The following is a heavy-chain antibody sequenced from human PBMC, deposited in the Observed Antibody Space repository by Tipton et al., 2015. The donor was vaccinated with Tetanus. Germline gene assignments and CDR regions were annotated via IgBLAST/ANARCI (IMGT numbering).Heavy chain of an antibody. CDR1: GGSMNSYY. Sequence: TLSLTCTVSGGSMNSYYWSWIRQPPGKRLEWIGYIYYTGSTNYNPTLKSGVTISLDTSKNQFSLTLTSVSAADTAVYYCARLTGHSMDVVDYYYFGMDVWGQGTKVTVSS. CDR2: IYYTGST. D-gene: IGHD2-21*01. V-gene: IGHV4-59*07. J-gene: IGHJ6*02. CDR3: ARLTGHSMDVVDYYYFGMDV.